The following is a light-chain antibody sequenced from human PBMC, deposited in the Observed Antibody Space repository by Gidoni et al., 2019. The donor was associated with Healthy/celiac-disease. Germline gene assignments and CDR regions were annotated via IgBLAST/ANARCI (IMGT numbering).Light chain of an antibody. J-gene: IGKJ4*01. CDR3: QQYNNWLLLT. CDR1: QSVSSN. CDR2: GAS. Sequence: EIVMTQSPATLSVSPGERATLSCRASQSVSSNLAWYQQKPGQAPRLLIYGASTRPTGIPARFSGSGSGTEFTLTISSLQSEDFAVYYCQQYNNWLLLTFGGGTKVEIK. V-gene: IGKV3-15*01.